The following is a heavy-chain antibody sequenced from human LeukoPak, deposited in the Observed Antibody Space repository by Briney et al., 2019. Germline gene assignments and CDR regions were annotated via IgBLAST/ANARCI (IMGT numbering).Heavy chain of an antibody. J-gene: IGHJ3*02. CDR3: ARRGGVEMATHRYAFDI. CDR2: IYTSGST. V-gene: IGHV4-61*02. CDR1: GGSIRSGSYY. D-gene: IGHD5-24*01. Sequence: SQTLSLTXTVSGGSIRSGSYYWSWIRQPAGKGLDWIGRIYTSGSTNYNPSLKSRVTISVDTSKNQFSLKLSSVTAADTAVYYCARRGGVEMATHRYAFDIWGQGTMVTVSS.